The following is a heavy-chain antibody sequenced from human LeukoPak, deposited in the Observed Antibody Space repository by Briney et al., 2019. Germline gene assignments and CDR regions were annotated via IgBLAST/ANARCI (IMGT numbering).Heavy chain of an antibody. CDR2: IKGDGIST. CDR1: GFYFSSNW. J-gene: IGHJ4*02. CDR3: AKDHYWSIDY. Sequence: GGSLRLSCAASGFYFSSNWMHWVRHAPGQGLVWVSRIKGDGISTNYADSVKGRFTISRDIAKNTLYLQMNSLRAEDTGVYYCAKDHYWSIDYWGRGTLVTVSS. D-gene: IGHD3-3*01. V-gene: IGHV3-74*01.